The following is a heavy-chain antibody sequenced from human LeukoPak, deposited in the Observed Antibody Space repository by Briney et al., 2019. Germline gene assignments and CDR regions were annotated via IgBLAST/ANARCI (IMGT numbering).Heavy chain of an antibody. CDR1: GFTFDDYA. Sequence: GGSLRLSCAASGFTFDDYAMHWVRQAPGKGLEWVSGISWNSGSIGYADSVKGRFTISRDNSKNTLYLQMNSLRAEDTAVYYCARDCPSSSMTCFDYWGQGTLVTVSS. J-gene: IGHJ4*02. CDR2: ISWNSGSI. CDR3: ARDCPSSSMTCFDY. V-gene: IGHV3-9*01. D-gene: IGHD3-3*02.